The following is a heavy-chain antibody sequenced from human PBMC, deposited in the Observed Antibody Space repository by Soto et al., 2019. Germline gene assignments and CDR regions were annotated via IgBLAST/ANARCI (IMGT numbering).Heavy chain of an antibody. D-gene: IGHD4-17*01. J-gene: IGHJ3*02. V-gene: IGHV5-51*01. Sequence: GESLKISCKVSGYTFITYWIGWVRQMPGKGLEWMGIIYPGTYETRYSPSFQGQVTISADRSISTAYLQWTSLKASDTAMYYCARHSGEYGDYGEAFDIWGRGTMVTVSS. CDR2: IYPGTYET. CDR3: ARHSGEYGDYGEAFDI. CDR1: GYTFITYW.